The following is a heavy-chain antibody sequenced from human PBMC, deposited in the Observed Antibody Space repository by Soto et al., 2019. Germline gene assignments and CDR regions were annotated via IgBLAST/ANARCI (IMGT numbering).Heavy chain of an antibody. V-gene: IGHV1-2*02. CDR1: GYTFSDYF. CDR3: ARIKWGLDYYSGMDV. D-gene: IGHD1-26*01. Sequence: AAVKVSCKASGYTFSDYFIQWLRQAPGQGLEWVAWINPKTAATNYAKKFQDRVTVTSDTSFSTAYLELTRLRPDDTALYYCARIKWGLDYYSGMDVWGQGTAVTVAS. J-gene: IGHJ6*02. CDR2: INPKTAAT.